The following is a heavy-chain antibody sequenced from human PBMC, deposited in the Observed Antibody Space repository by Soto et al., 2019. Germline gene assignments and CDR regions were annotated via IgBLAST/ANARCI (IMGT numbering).Heavy chain of an antibody. CDR2: NHYSGGT. CDR3: ARAPGYYYMDV. V-gene: IGHV4-59*01. J-gene: IGHJ6*03. Sequence: QVQLQESGPGLVKPSETLSLTCAVSGVSISNYYWSWMRQSPGRGLEWIGYNHYSGGTNYNPSLKSRVNLSVDTSKNQFLLKLTSVTAADTAVYYCARAPGYYYMDVWGKGTTVTVSS. CDR1: GVSISNYY.